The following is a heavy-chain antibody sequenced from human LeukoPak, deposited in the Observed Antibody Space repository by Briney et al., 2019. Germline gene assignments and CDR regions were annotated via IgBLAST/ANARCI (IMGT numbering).Heavy chain of an antibody. V-gene: IGHV1-8*01. D-gene: IGHD3-9*01. Sequence: GASVKVSCKASGYTFTSYDINWVRQATGQGLEWMGWMNPNSGNTGYAQKFQGRVTMTRNTSISTAYMELSSLRSEDTAVYYCARGPWVLRYFDWLNYYYYYGMDVWGQGTTVTVPS. J-gene: IGHJ6*02. CDR2: MNPNSGNT. CDR3: ARGPWVLRYFDWLNYYYYYGMDV. CDR1: GYTFTSYD.